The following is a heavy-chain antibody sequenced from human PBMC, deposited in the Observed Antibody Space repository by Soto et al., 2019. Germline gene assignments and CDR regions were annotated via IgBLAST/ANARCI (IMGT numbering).Heavy chain of an antibody. CDR2: IYYGGST. D-gene: IGHD3-22*01. CDR3: ARVKIDYYDSSGYLGGFDY. CDR1: GGSISSYY. Sequence: SETLSLTCTVSGGSISSYYWSWIRQPPGKGLEWIGYIYYGGSTNYNPSLKSRVTISVDTSKNQFSLKLSSVTAADTAVYYCARVKIDYYDSSGYLGGFDYWGQGTLVTAPQ. J-gene: IGHJ4*02. V-gene: IGHV4-59*01.